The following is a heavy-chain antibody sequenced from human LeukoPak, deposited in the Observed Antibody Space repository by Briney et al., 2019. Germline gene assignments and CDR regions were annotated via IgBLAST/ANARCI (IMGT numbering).Heavy chain of an antibody. J-gene: IGHJ2*01. Sequence: PSETLSLTCTVPGGSISSGGYYWSWIRQPPGKGLEWIGYIYHSGSTYYNPSLKSRVTISVDRSKTQFSLKLSSVTAADTAVYYCARTVDPTWYFDLWGRGTLVTVSS. CDR3: ARTVDPTWYFDL. CDR2: IYHSGST. V-gene: IGHV4-30-2*01. CDR1: GGSISSGGYY. D-gene: IGHD5-24*01.